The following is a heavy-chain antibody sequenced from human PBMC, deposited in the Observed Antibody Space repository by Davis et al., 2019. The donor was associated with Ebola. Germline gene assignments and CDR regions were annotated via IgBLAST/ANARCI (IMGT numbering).Heavy chain of an antibody. Sequence: SLKISCAASGFTFDDYAMHWVRQAPGKGLEWVSGISWNSGSIGYADSVKGRFTISRDNAKNSLYLQMNSLRAEDTAVYYCARGERDFDWSRFDYWGQGTLVTVSS. J-gene: IGHJ4*02. CDR3: ARGERDFDWSRFDY. D-gene: IGHD3-9*01. CDR2: ISWNSGSI. V-gene: IGHV3-9*01. CDR1: GFTFDDYA.